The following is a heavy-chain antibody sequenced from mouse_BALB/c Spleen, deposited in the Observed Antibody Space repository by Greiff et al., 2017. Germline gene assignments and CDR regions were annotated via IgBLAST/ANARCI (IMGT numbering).Heavy chain of an antibody. CDR2: ISDGGSYT. D-gene: IGHD4-1*01. CDR3: ARHLTGTFAY. J-gene: IGHJ3*01. V-gene: IGHV5-4*02. Sequence: EVKLVESGGGLVKPGGSLKLSCAASGFTFSDYYMYWVRQTPEKRLEWVATISDGGSYTYYPDSVKGRFTISRDNAKNNLYLQMSSLKSEDTAMYYCARHLTGTFAYWGQGTLVTVSA. CDR1: GFTFSDYY.